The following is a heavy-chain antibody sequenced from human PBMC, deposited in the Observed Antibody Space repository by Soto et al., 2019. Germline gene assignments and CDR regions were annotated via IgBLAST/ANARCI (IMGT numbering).Heavy chain of an antibody. CDR3: ARSPPLWRVFTYYFDY. CDR2: ISSSGSTI. CDR1: GFTFSDYY. V-gene: IGHV3-11*01. J-gene: IGHJ4*02. D-gene: IGHD3-10*01. Sequence: QVQLVESGGGLVKPGGSLRLSCAASGFTFSDYYMSWIRQAPGKGLQWVSYISSSGSTIYYADSVKGRFTISRDNAKNSLYLQMNSLRAEDTAVYYCARSPPLWRVFTYYFDYWGQGTLVTVSS.